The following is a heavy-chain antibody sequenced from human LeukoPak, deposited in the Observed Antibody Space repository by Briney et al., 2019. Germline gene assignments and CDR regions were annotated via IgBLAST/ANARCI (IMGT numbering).Heavy chain of an antibody. V-gene: IGHV3-53*01. D-gene: IGHD2-21*01. CDR2: LYSGSDT. CDR1: GFTFSSYE. Sequence: GGSLRLSCAASGFTFSSYEMNWVRQAPGKGLEWVSILYSGSDTYYSGSVKGRFTISRDDSKNILFLHMTSLKAEDTAIYYCARVGDHFHWFLDLWGRGTLVGVSS. J-gene: IGHJ2*01. CDR3: ARVGDHFHWFLDL.